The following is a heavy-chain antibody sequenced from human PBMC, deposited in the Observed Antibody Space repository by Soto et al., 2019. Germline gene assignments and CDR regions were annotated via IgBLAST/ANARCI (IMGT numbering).Heavy chain of an antibody. CDR1: GGSFSGYY. V-gene: IGHV4-34*01. Sequence: SETLSLTCAVYGGSFSGYYWSWIRQPPGKGLEWMGEINQSGSTNYNPSLKSRGTISVDTSKNQFSLKLSSVTAADTAVYYCARAQLWWNYYYYYGMDVWGQGTTVTVSS. J-gene: IGHJ6*02. CDR2: INQSGST. CDR3: ARAQLWWNYYYYYGMDV. D-gene: IGHD5-18*01.